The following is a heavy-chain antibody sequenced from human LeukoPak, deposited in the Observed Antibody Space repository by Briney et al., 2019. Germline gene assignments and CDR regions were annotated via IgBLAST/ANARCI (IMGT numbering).Heavy chain of an antibody. CDR2: TYYRSKWYN. D-gene: IGHD2-2*01. V-gene: IGHV6-1*01. CDR1: GDSVSSDSAS. CDR3: ARDQEYCSSTSCSRELDY. Sequence: SQTLSLTCAISGDSVSSDSASWTWIRQSPSRGLEWLGRTYYRSKWYNDYAVSVKSRITINPDTSKNQFSLQLNSVTPEDTAVYYCARDQEYCSSTSCSRELDYWGQGTLVTVSS. J-gene: IGHJ4*02.